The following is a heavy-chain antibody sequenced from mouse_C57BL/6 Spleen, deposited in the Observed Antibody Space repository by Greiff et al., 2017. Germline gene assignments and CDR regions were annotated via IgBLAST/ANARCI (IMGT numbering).Heavy chain of an antibody. D-gene: IGHD1-1*01. V-gene: IGHV1-26*01. J-gene: IGHJ4*01. CDR2: INPNNGGT. CDR1: GYTFTDYY. Sequence: EVQLQQSGPELVKPGASVKISCKASGYTFTDYYMNWVKQSHGKSLEWIGDINPNNGGTSYNQKFKGKATLTVDKSSSTAYMELRSLTSEDSAVYYCARAGFITTVVASGYYAMDYWGQGTSVTVSS. CDR3: ARAGFITTVVASGYYAMDY.